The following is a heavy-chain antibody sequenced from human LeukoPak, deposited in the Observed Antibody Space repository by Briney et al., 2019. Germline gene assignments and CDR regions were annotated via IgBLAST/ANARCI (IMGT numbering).Heavy chain of an antibody. J-gene: IGHJ4*02. Sequence: GGSLRLSCAASGFTFSTYAVSWVRQAPGKGLEWVSAISVSGITILYTDPVKGRFTISRDNSKNTLYLQMNSLRAEDTAVYYCARRGSGWSFDYWGQGTLVTVSS. CDR3: ARRGSGWSFDY. D-gene: IGHD6-13*01. CDR1: GFTFSTYA. V-gene: IGHV3-23*01. CDR2: ISVSGITI.